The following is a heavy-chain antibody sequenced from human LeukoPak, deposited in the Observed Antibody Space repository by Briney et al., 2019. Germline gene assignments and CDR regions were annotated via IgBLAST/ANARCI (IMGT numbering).Heavy chain of an antibody. CDR1: GGPMSSSGYY. J-gene: IGHJ4*02. CDR2: LYYSGYI. CDR3: ARHDL. V-gene: IGHV4-39*01. Sequence: SETLSLTCTVSGGPMSSSGYYWGWIRQPPGKGLELIGSLYYSGYIYYNPSLKSRVAISVDKSKNQFSLRLNSVTAADMAVYYCARHDLWGQGTLVTVAS.